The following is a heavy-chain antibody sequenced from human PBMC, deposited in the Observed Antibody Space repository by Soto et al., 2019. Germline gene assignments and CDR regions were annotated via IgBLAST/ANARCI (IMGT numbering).Heavy chain of an antibody. V-gene: IGHV3-33*01. D-gene: IGHD3-22*01. J-gene: IGHJ4*02. CDR3: ARDPPDDSSGYYSFDY. Sequence: GGSLRLSCAASGFTFRSYGMHWVRQAPGKGLERVAFIWYDGSNKYYADSVKGRFTISRDNSKNTMYLQMNSLRAEDTVVYYCARDPPDDSSGYYSFDYWGQ. CDR2: IWYDGSNK. CDR1: GFTFRSYG.